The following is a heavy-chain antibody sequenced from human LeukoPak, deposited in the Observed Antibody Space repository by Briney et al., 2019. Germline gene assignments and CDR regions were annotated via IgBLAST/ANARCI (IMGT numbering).Heavy chain of an antibody. D-gene: IGHD6-19*01. J-gene: IGHJ4*02. CDR1: GYTFTVYY. CDR3: ASQGLSGSIDY. Sequence: ASVTVSFTASGYTFTVYYMHWVRQAPGQGLEWMGWINPNSGGTNYAQKFQGRVTMTRDTSISTAYMELSRLRSDDTAVYYCASQGLSGSIDYWGQGTLVTVSS. CDR2: INPNSGGT. V-gene: IGHV1-2*02.